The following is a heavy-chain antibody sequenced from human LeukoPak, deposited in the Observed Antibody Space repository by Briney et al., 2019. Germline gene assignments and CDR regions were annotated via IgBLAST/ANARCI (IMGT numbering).Heavy chain of an antibody. CDR3: ARGDGREYQLLLGPAHDKKYYYYGMDV. J-gene: IGHJ6*02. CDR2: IIPIFGTA. CDR1: GGTFSSYA. Sequence: SVKVSCKAPGGTFSSYAISWVRQAPGQGLEWMGGIIPIFGTANYAQKFQGRVTITADESTSTAYMELSSLRSEDTAVYYCARGDGREYQLLLGPAHDKKYYYYGMDVWGQGTTVTVSS. D-gene: IGHD2-2*01. V-gene: IGHV1-69*13.